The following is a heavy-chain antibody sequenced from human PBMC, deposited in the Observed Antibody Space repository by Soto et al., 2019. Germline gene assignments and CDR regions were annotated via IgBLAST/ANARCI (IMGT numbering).Heavy chain of an antibody. CDR2: IYYSGTT. V-gene: IGHV4-31*03. CDR3: XXXXXGH. J-gene: IGHJ4*02. CDR1: GGSISSGGYY. Sequence: QVQLQESGPGLVKPSQTLSLTCTVSGGSISSGGYYWSWIRQHPGKGLEWIGYIYYSGTTYYNPSPXSXXTKSGDASKSELSLXXRXXXXXXXXXXXXXXXXGHGGQGTQVTVS.